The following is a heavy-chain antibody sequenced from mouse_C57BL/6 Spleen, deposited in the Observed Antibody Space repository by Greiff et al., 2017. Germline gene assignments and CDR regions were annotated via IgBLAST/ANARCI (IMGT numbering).Heavy chain of an antibody. V-gene: IGHV1-82*01. CDR1: GYAFSSSW. J-gene: IGHJ2*01. CDR2: IYPGDGDT. Sequence: VQLQQSGPELVKPGASVKISCKASGYAFSSSWMNWVKQRPGKGLEWIGRIYPGDGDTNYNGKFKGKATLTADKSSSTAYMQLSSLTSEDSAVYFCARLDYYGSSDFDYWGQGTTLTVSS. CDR3: ARLDYYGSSDFDY. D-gene: IGHD1-1*01.